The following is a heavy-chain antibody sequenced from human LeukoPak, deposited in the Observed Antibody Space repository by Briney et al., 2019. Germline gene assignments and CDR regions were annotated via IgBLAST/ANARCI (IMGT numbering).Heavy chain of an antibody. V-gene: IGHV3-7*05. CDR3: ARDSQQLVPDY. J-gene: IGHJ4*02. CDR1: GFTFSSYW. CDR2: INQHGTDK. Sequence: GGSLRLSCAASGFTFSSYWMSWVRQAPGKGLEWVANINQHGTDKYYVDSVRGRFTISRDNAKNSLYLQMNSLRAEDTAVYYCARDSQQLVPDYWGQGTLVTVSS. D-gene: IGHD6-13*01.